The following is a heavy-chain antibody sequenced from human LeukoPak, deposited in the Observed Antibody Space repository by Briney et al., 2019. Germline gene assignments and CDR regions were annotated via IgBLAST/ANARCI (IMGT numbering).Heavy chain of an antibody. V-gene: IGHV3-21*01. CDR1: GFTFSSYS. D-gene: IGHD5-12*01. CDR3: ARARPSMWIDY. J-gene: IGHJ4*02. Sequence: GGSLRLSCAASGFTFSSYSMNWVRQAPGKGLEWVSSISSSSSYIYYADSVKGRFTISRDSSKNTLYLQMNSLRPEDTAVYYCARARPSMWIDYWGQGTLVTVSS. CDR2: ISSSSSYI.